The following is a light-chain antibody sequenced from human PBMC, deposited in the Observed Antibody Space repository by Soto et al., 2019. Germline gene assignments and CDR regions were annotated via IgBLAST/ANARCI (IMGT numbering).Light chain of an antibody. CDR1: SSDVGRYDY. J-gene: IGLJ1*01. CDR3: CSFAGSYSYV. Sequence: QSVLTQPRSVSASPGQSVTISCTGTSSDVGRYDYVSWYQQHPGKDPKLIVYDVTERPSGVPDRFSGSKSGNTASLTISGLQAEDEADYSCCSFAGSYSYVFGTGTKGTV. CDR2: DVT. V-gene: IGLV2-11*01.